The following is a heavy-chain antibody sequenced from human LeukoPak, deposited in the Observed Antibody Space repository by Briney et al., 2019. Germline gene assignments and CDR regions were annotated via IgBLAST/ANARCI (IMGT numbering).Heavy chain of an antibody. D-gene: IGHD6-19*01. V-gene: IGHV1-2*02. CDR1: GYTFTGYY. Sequence: ASVKVSCKASGYTFTGYYLHWVRQAPGQGLEWMGWINPNSGGTNYAQKFQGRVTMTRDTSIITAYMELSRLRSGDTAVYYCTSGHSSGWYSFDYWGQGTLVTVSS. CDR3: TSGHSSGWYSFDY. CDR2: INPNSGGT. J-gene: IGHJ4*02.